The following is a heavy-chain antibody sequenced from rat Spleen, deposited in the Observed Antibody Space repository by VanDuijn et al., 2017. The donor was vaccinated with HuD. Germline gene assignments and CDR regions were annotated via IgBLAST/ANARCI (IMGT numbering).Heavy chain of an antibody. CDR3: ASDQASPFYFDY. V-gene: IGHV5-25*01. CDR2: ISTRGSRT. Sequence: EVQLVESGGGLVQPGRSLKLSCAASGFTFSNYYMAWVRQAPKKGLEWVATISTRGSRTYYPDSVKGRVTISRDNAKSGLYLQMNSLKCEDTATYYCASDQASPFYFDYWGQAVMVTVSS. CDR1: GFTFSNYY. J-gene: IGHJ2*01. D-gene: IGHD3-1*01.